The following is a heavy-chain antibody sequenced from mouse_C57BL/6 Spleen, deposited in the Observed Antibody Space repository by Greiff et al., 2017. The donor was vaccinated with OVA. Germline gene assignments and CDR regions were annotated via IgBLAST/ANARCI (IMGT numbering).Heavy chain of an antibody. CDR2: IYPGSGST. CDR3: ARGGTTVVADWYFDV. CDR1: GYTFTSYW. V-gene: IGHV1-55*01. D-gene: IGHD1-1*01. J-gene: IGHJ1*03. Sequence: QVQLKQSGAELVKPGASVKMSCKASGYTFTSYWITWVKQRPGQGLEWIGDIYPGSGSTNYNEKFKSKATLTVDTSSSTAYMQLSSLTSEDSAVYYCARGGTTVVADWYFDVWGTGTTVTVSS.